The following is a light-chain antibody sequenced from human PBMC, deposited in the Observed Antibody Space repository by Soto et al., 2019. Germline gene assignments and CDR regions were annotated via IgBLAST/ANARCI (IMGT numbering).Light chain of an antibody. J-gene: IGKJ1*01. CDR3: QQRSNWPRT. Sequence: EIVMTQSPVTLSVSPGERATLSCRASQSVSNSLAWYQQKPGQAPRLLMYDVSNRATGIPARFSGSGSGTDFTLTISSLEPEDLAVYYCQQRSNWPRTFGQGTKVDIK. V-gene: IGKV3-11*01. CDR1: QSVSNS. CDR2: DVS.